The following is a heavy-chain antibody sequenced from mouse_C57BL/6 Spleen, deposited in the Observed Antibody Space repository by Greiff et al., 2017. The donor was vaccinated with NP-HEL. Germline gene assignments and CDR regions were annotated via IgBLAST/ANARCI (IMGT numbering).Heavy chain of an antibody. V-gene: IGHV1-82*01. Sequence: QVQLQQSGPELVKPGASVKISCKASGYAFSSSWMNWVKQRPGKGLEWIGRIYPGDGDTNYNGKFKGKATLTADKSSSTAYMQLSSLTSEDSAVYFCARTPSEYYGSSYWYFDVWGTGTTVTVSS. CDR2: IYPGDGDT. CDR1: GYAFSSSW. CDR3: ARTPSEYYGSSYWYFDV. J-gene: IGHJ1*03. D-gene: IGHD1-1*01.